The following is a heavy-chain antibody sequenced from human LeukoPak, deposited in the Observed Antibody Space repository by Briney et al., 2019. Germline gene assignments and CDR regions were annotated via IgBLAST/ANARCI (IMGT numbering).Heavy chain of an antibody. CDR1: GFTVSNNY. V-gene: IGHV3-53*01. CDR2: IYSGGST. Sequence: GGSLRLSCAASGFTVSNNYMSWVRQAPGKGLDWVSAIYSGGSTYYADSVKGRFTISRDNSKNTLYLQMNSLRAEDTAVYYCAKSIAAAGILDYWGQGTLVTVSS. CDR3: AKSIAAAGILDY. D-gene: IGHD6-13*01. J-gene: IGHJ4*02.